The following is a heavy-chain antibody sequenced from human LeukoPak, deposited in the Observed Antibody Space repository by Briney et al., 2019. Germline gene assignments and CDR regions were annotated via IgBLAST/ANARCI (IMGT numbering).Heavy chain of an antibody. CDR2: ISYSGLT. J-gene: IGHJ5*02. CDR1: GGTISSSNDY. CDR3: ASRPPNLNWFAP. V-gene: IGHV4-39*01. Sequence: SETLSLTCSVFGGTISSSNDYWAWIRQPPGKGLECIGGISYSGLTYYNPSLESRVTLSIDTSNNQFSLKVTSVTAADTAIYYCASRPPNLNWFAPGGQGTLVTVSS.